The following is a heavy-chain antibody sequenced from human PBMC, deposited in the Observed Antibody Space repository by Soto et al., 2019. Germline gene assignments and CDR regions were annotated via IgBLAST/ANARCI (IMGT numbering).Heavy chain of an antibody. V-gene: IGHV3-30*03. Sequence: GVSLRLSCAGSVFTLSSYCMHWVRQAPGKGLEWVAVISYDGSNKYYADSVKGRFTISRDNSKNTLYLQMNSLRAEDTAVYYCARASIAAAGYYFDYWGQGTLVTVSS. CDR2: ISYDGSNK. D-gene: IGHD6-13*01. CDR3: ARASIAAAGYYFDY. J-gene: IGHJ4*02. CDR1: VFTLSSYC.